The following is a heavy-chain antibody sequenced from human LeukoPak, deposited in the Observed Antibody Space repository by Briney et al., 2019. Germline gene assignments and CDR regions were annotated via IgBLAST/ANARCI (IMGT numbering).Heavy chain of an antibody. Sequence: PGGSLRLSCAASGFTFSSYSMNWVRQAPGKGLEWVSYISSSSSTIYYADSVKGRFTISRDNAKNSLYLQMNSLRAEDTAVYYCARGLGGYYYYGMDVWGQGTTVTVSS. J-gene: IGHJ6*02. CDR3: ARGLGGYYYYGMDV. CDR1: GFTFSSYS. CDR2: ISSSSSTI. V-gene: IGHV3-48*01.